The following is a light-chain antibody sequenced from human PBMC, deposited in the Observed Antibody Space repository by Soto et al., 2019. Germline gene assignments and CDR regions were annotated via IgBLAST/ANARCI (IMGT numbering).Light chain of an antibody. CDR1: QSISSW. V-gene: IGKV1-5*01. CDR2: DAS. J-gene: IGKJ2*01. Sequence: DIQMNQSPSTLSASVGDRVTITFRASQSISSWLAWYQQKPGKAPKLLIYDASSLESGVTSRFSGSGSGTEFTLTISSLQPDDFATYYCQQYNSYSYTFGQGTKLEIK. CDR3: QQYNSYSYT.